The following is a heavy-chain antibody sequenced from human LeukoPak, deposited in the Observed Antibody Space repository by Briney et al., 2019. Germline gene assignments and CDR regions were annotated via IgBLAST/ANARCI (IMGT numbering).Heavy chain of an antibody. CDR2: INHSGST. D-gene: IGHD6-19*01. CDR1: GGSFSGYY. J-gene: IGHJ1*01. V-gene: IGHV4-34*01. Sequence: SETLSLTCAVYGGSFSGYYWSWIRQPPGKGLEWIGEINHSGSTNYNPSLKSRVTISVDTSKNQFSLKLSSVTAADTAVYYCARQEKSTYSSGWYGGYFQHWGQGTLVTVSS. CDR3: ARQEKSTYSSGWYGGYFQH.